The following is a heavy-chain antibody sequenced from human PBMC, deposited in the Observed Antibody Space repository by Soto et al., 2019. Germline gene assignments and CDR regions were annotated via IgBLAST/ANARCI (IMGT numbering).Heavy chain of an antibody. CDR1: GASVAGGSYY. J-gene: IGHJ5*02. Sequence: QVQLRESGPGLVKPSHTLSLTCSVSGASVAGGSYYWSWVRQPPGKGLEWIGYIPSRGRPFYNPSLTSRATISADTSKNQLSLQLTSVTAADTAVYYCARDTYSGYDFGLWGQGTLVTVSS. CDR2: IPSRGRP. V-gene: IGHV4-30-4*01. CDR3: ARDTYSGYDFGL. D-gene: IGHD5-12*01.